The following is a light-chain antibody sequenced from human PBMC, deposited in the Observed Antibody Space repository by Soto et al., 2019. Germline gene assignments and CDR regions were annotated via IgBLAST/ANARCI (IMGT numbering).Light chain of an antibody. J-gene: IGLJ1*01. CDR3: AAWDDSLSGYV. V-gene: IGLV1-47*01. CDR2: RNN. Sequence: QSVLTQPHSASGTPGQRVTISCSGSSSNIGTSSVYWYQQLPGTAPKLLIYRNNQRPSGVPDRFSGSKSGTSASLAISGLRSEDEADYYCAAWDDSLSGYVFGTGTKVTVL. CDR1: SSNIGTSS.